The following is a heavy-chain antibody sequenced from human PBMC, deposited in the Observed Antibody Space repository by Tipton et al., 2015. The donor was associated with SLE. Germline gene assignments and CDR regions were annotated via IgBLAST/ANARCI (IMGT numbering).Heavy chain of an antibody. V-gene: IGHV1-2*02. J-gene: IGHJ4*02. Sequence: QSGAEVKKPGASVKVSCKTSGYSFIGYFIHWVRQAPGQGLEWMGWINPDSGVTNYAQKFQGRVTMTSDTSINTAYLDLSRLRSDDTAVYYCARDNSPEFDYWGQGTLVTVSS. CDR2: INPDSGVT. D-gene: IGHD2/OR15-2a*01. CDR1: GYSFIGYF. CDR3: ARDNSPEFDY.